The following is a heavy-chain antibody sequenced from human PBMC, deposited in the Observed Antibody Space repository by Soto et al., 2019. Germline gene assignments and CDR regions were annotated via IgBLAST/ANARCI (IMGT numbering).Heavy chain of an antibody. J-gene: IGHJ6*02. CDR2: IYYSGST. CDR1: GGSISSGDYY. V-gene: IGHV4-30-4*01. D-gene: IGHD2-15*01. CDR3: ARAGKGYCSGGSCSSNYYPYALEV. Sequence: SETLSLTCTVSGGSISSGDYYCSWIRQPPGKGLEWIGYIYYSGSTYYNPSLKSRVTISVDTSKNQFSLKLSSVTAADTAVYYCARAGKGYCSGGSCSSNYYPYALEVRGQGPTVTVSS.